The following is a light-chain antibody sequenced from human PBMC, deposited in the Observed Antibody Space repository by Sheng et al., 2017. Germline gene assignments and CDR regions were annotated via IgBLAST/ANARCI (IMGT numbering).Light chain of an antibody. CDR1: QSISSNF. CDR2: YVS. V-gene: IGKV3-20*01. Sequence: EIVLTQSPGTLSLSPGERATLSCRASQSISSNFLAWYQQKPGQAPRLLIYYVSSRATGIPDRFSGSGSGTDFTLTISRLEPEDFAVYYCQQYGSSPLTFGGGTKVEDQT. J-gene: IGKJ4*01. CDR3: QQYGSSPLT.